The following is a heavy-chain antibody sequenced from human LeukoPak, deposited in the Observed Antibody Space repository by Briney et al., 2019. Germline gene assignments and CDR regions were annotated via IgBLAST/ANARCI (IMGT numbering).Heavy chain of an antibody. Sequence: GGSLRLSCAASGFTFSSYGMHWVRQAPGKGLEWVAVISYDGSNKYYADSVKGRFTISRDNSKNTLYLQMNSLRAEDTAVYYCAKVNGDYYGGSPFDYWGQGTLVTVSS. CDR3: AKVNGDYYGGSPFDY. J-gene: IGHJ4*02. D-gene: IGHD4-17*01. CDR2: ISYDGSNK. V-gene: IGHV3-30*18. CDR1: GFTFSSYG.